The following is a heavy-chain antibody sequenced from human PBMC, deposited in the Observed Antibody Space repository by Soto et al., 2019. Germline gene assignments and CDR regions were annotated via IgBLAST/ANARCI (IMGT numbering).Heavy chain of an antibody. CDR2: IIPIFGTA. CDR3: ARRGEYCSSTSCSYFYYGMDV. CDR1: GGTFSSYA. J-gene: IGHJ6*02. D-gene: IGHD2-2*01. Sequence: SVKVSCKASGGTFSSYASSWVRQAPGQGLEWMGGIIPIFGTANYAQKFQGRVTITADESTSTAYMELSSLRSEDTAVYYCARRGEYCSSTSCSYFYYGMDVWGQGTTVTVSS. V-gene: IGHV1-69*13.